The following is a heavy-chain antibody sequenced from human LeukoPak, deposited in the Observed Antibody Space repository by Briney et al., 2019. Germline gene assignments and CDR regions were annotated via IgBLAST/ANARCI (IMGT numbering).Heavy chain of an antibody. CDR1: GYTFTNYY. CDR3: ARGVATNY. J-gene: IGHJ4*02. V-gene: IGHV1-8*02. CDR2: MNPNSGST. Sequence: ASVKVSCKASGYTFTNYYMHWVRQAPGQGLEWMGWMNPNSGSTDYAQKFQGRVTMTRDTSISTAYMELSSLRSEDTALYYCARGVATNYWGQGTLVTVSS. D-gene: IGHD1-1*01.